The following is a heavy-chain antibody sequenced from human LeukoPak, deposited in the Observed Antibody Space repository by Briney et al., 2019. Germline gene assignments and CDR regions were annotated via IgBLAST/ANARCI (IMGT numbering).Heavy chain of an antibody. Sequence: GGSLRLPCAASGFTFSSYGMSWVRQAPGKGLEWVANIKQDGSEKYYVDSVKGRFTISRDNAKNSLYLQMNSLRAEDTAVYYCARARCSGGSCYRHYYYYMDVWGKGTTVTISS. CDR1: GFTFSSYG. J-gene: IGHJ6*03. D-gene: IGHD2-15*01. V-gene: IGHV3-7*01. CDR3: ARARCSGGSCYRHYYYYMDV. CDR2: IKQDGSEK.